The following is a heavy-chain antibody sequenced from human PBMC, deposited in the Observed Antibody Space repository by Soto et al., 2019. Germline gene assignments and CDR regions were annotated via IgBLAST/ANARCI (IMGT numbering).Heavy chain of an antibody. V-gene: IGHV1-8*01. D-gene: IGHD2-15*01. CDR3: ARGGIVVVVAATTSTYYYYYMDV. J-gene: IGHJ6*03. Sequence: QVQLVQSGAEVKKPGASVKVSCKASGYTFTSYDINWVRQATGQGLEWMGWMNPNSGNTGYAQKFQGRVTMTRNTSISTDYMELSSLRSEDTAVYYCARGGIVVVVAATTSTYYYYYMDVWGKGTTVTVSS. CDR2: MNPNSGNT. CDR1: GYTFTSYD.